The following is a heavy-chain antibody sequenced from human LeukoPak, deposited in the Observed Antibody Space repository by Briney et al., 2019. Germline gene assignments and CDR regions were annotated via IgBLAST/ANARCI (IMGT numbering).Heavy chain of an antibody. CDR1: GFPFSSYA. J-gene: IGHJ5*02. CDR3: AKEMTTVTTGWFDP. CDR2: ISGSGGST. Sequence: GSLRLSFAASGFPFSSYAMSWVRQAPGKGLEWVSAISGSGGSTYYSDSVKGRFTISRDNSKNTLYLQMNSLRAEDTAVYYCAKEMTTVTTGWFDPWGQGTLVTVSS. V-gene: IGHV3-23*01. D-gene: IGHD4-17*01.